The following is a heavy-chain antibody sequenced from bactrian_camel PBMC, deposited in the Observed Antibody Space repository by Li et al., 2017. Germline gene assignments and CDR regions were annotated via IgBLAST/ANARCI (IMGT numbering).Heavy chain of an antibody. CDR2: ISGDGST. D-gene: IGHD3*01. J-gene: IGHJ3*01. CDR1: GSALFETDVD. Sequence: HVQLVESGGGSVQAGGSLKLSCVASGSALFETDVDMAWYRQAPGNECKLVASISGDGSTYYTDAVKGRFTISHDAAKNSVDLQMNSLKPDDTAVYYCAATGQTLSVAGCRTQGTLVTVS. V-gene: IGHV3S53*01.